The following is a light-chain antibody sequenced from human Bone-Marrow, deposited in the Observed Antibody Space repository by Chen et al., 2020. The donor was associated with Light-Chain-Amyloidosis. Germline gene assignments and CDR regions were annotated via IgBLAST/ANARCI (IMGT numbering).Light chain of an antibody. J-gene: IGLJ3*02. Sequence: NFMLTQPNPVSESPGKPAIISCTRSSGSIATNYVQWYQQRPGSSPTTVIYEDDQRPSGVPDRFSGSIDRSSNSASLTISGLKTEDEADYYCQSYQGSSQGVFGGGTKLTVL. CDR3: QSYQGSSQGV. CDR2: EDD. CDR1: SGSIATNY. V-gene: IGLV6-57*01.